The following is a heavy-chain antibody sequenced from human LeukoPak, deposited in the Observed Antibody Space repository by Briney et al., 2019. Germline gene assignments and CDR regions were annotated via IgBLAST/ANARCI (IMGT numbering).Heavy chain of an antibody. CDR2: IYTSGST. CDR1: GGSISSYY. J-gene: IGHJ5*02. D-gene: IGHD6-13*01. CDR3: ARDLSCSWYLEYNWFDP. V-gene: IGHV4-4*07. Sequence: SETLSLTCTVSGGSISSYYWSWIRQPAGKGLEWIGRIYTSGSTNYNPSLKSRVTMSVDTSKNQFSLKLSSVTAADTAVYYCARDLSCSWYLEYNWFDPWGQGTLVTVSS.